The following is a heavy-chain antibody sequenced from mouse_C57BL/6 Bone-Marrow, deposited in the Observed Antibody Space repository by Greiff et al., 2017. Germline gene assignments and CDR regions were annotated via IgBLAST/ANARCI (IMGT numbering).Heavy chain of an antibody. CDR3: AREGYYYGYYFDY. Sequence: QVQLQQSGAELVKPGASVKLSCKASGYTLTSYWMQWVKQRPGQGLEWIGEIDPSDSYTNYNQKFKGKATLTADTSSSTDFMQRINLTSEDSAVYYCAREGYYYGYYFDYWGQGTTLTVSS. V-gene: IGHV1-50*01. J-gene: IGHJ2*01. D-gene: IGHD1-1*01. CDR1: GYTLTSYW. CDR2: IDPSDSYT.